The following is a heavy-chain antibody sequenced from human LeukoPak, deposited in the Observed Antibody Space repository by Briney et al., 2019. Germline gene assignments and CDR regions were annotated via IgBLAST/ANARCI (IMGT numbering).Heavy chain of an antibody. Sequence: RGSLTHSCAASGFTFSSYAMNWVGQAPGKGLHWVSIIYGSGDTTYYADSVRGRFTVSRHNSETMLSLQMHGLRPDDTAVYYCEKRNTMVRGGPSFDYWGQGILVTVSS. CDR1: GFTFSSYA. V-gene: IGHV3-23*01. CDR2: IYGSGDTT. J-gene: IGHJ4*02. CDR3: EKRNTMVRGGPSFDY. D-gene: IGHD3-10*01.